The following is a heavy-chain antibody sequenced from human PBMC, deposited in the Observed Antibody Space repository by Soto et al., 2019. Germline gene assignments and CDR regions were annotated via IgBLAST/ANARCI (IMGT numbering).Heavy chain of an antibody. D-gene: IGHD6-6*01. J-gene: IGHJ6*04. CDR2: TYYRSNWYN. CDR1: CARVASNIAA. Sequence: PTQPLSRTRAISCARVASNIAACTCIVQSPSRGLEWLGRTYYRSNWYNDYAVSVKSRITINPDTSKNQFSLQLNSVTPEDTAVYYCAREEYRSSSKYYYYGMDVWREGTTVTVSS. CDR3: AREEYRSSSKYYYYGMDV. V-gene: IGHV6-1*01.